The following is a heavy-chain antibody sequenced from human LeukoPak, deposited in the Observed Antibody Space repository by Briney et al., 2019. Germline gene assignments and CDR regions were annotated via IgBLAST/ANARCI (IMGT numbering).Heavy chain of an antibody. V-gene: IGHV1-69*06. Sequence: ASVKVSCKASGATFISYAMSWVRQAPGQGLEWMGGIIPTFGTANYAQKFQGRVTITADKSTSTAYMEVSSLRSEDTAVYYCAGGRPRGYCSGGSCYHNFDYWGQGTLVTVSS. D-gene: IGHD2-15*01. J-gene: IGHJ4*02. CDR2: IIPTFGTA. CDR1: GATFISYA. CDR3: AGGRPRGYCSGGSCYHNFDY.